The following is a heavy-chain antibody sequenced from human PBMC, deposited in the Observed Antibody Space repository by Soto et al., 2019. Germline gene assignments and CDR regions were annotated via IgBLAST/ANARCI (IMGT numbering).Heavy chain of an antibody. D-gene: IGHD3-22*01. CDR1: GFTFSSYS. CDR3: ARDYYDSSGYYSPFDY. CDR2: ISGSSSFI. V-gene: IGHV3-21*01. J-gene: IGHJ4*02. Sequence: GGSLRLSCAASGFTFSSYSLNWVRQAQGKGLEWVSSISGSSSFIYYADSVKGRFTISRDNPKNSLYLQMNSLRAEDTAVYYCARDYYDSSGYYSPFDYWGRGNLVTVSS.